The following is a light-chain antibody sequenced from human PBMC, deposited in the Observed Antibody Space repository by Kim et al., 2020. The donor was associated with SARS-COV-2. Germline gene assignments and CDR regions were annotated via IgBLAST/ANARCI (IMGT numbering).Light chain of an antibody. Sequence: SYELTQPPSVSVSPGQTASITCSGDKLGDKYACWYQQKPGQSPVLVIYQDNKRPSGIPERFSGSNSGNTATLTISGTQAMDEADYYCQTWARITVVFGGGTQLTVL. CDR3: QTWARITVV. CDR2: QDN. CDR1: KLGDKY. J-gene: IGLJ2*01. V-gene: IGLV3-1*01.